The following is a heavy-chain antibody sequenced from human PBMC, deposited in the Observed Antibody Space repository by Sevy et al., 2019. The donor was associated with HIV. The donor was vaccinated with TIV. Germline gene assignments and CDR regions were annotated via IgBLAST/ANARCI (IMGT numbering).Heavy chain of an antibody. V-gene: IGHV3-21*01. Sequence: GGSLRLSCAASGFTFSSYSMNWVRQAPGKGLEWVSSISSSSSYIYYAYSVKGRFTISRDNAKNSLYLQMNSLRAEDTAVYYCASSYDSGSYYFDYWGQGTLVTVSS. CDR1: GFTFSSYS. CDR3: ASSYDSGSYYFDY. D-gene: IGHD3-3*01. CDR2: ISSSSSYI. J-gene: IGHJ4*02.